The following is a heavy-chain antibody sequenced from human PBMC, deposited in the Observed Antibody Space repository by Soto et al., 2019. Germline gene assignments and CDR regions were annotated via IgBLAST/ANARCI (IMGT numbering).Heavy chain of an antibody. CDR1: GGSFSGYY. CDR2: INHSGST. D-gene: IGHD2-15*01. J-gene: IGHJ6*03. Sequence: PSETLSLTCAVYGGSFSGYYWSWIRQPPGKGLEWIGEINHSGSTNYNPSLKSRVTISVDTSKNQFSLKLSSVSAADTAVYYCARGGGGYCSGGSCYPYYYYYYYMDVWGKGTTVTVSS. CDR3: ARGGGGYCSGGSCYPYYYYYYYMDV. V-gene: IGHV4-34*01.